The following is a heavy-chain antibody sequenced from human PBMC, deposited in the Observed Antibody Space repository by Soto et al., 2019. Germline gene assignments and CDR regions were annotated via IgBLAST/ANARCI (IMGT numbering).Heavy chain of an antibody. D-gene: IGHD2-2*01. CDR2: ISYDGSKK. CDR3: AKDEAPAAMDSVYAFDV. CDR1: EFTFRSYV. Sequence: LXLSCAASEFTFRSYVMDWVGQAPCKGLEWVAFISYDGSKKFYADSVKGRFTISRDNSKKSLYLQMSSLRVDDTAVYYCAKDEAPAAMDSVYAFDVWGQGTMVTVSS. J-gene: IGHJ3*01. V-gene: IGHV3-30*18.